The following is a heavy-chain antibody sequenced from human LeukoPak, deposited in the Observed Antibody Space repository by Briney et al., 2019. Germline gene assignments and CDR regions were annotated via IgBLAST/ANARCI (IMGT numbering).Heavy chain of an antibody. J-gene: IGHJ6*02. CDR3: AKGRIVVVPAVTYYYGMDV. V-gene: IGHV1-18*01. CDR1: GYTFTSYG. CDR2: ISAYNGNT. D-gene: IGHD2-2*01. Sequence: GASVKVSCKASGYTFTSYGISWVRQAPGQGLEWMGWISAYNGNTNYAQKLQGRVTMTTDTSTSTAYMELRSLRSDDTAVYYCAKGRIVVVPAVTYYYGMDVWGQGTTVTVSS.